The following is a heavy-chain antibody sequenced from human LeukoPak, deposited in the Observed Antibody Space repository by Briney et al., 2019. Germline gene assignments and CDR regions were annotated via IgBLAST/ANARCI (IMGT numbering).Heavy chain of an antibody. D-gene: IGHD6-13*01. CDR3: ARVGRDGYLFDY. CDR1: GGTFSSYA. Sequence: PVKVSCKASGGTFSSYAISWVRQAPGQGLEWMGRIIPILGIANYARKFQGRVTITADKSTSTAYMELSSLRSEDTAVYYCARVGRDGYLFDYWGQGTLVTFSS. J-gene: IGHJ4*02. V-gene: IGHV1-69*04. CDR2: IIPILGIA.